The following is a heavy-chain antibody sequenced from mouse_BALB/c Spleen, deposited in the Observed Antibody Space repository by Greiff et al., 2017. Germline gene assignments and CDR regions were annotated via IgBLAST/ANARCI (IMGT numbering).Heavy chain of an antibody. J-gene: IGHJ3*01. D-gene: IGHD1-1*01. CDR3: ARNVGDYYGRGFAY. Sequence: VQLQQSGPGLVQPSQSLSITCTVSGFSLTSYGVHWVRQSPGKGLEWLGVIWSGGSTDYNAAFISRLSISKDNSKSQVFFKMNSLQADDTAIYYCARNVGDYYGRGFAYWGQGTLVTVSA. CDR2: IWSGGST. V-gene: IGHV2-4-1*01. CDR1: GFSLTSYG.